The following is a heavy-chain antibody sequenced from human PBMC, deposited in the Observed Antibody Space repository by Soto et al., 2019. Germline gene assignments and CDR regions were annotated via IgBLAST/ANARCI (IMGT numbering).Heavy chain of an antibody. CDR2: IYYSGGT. J-gene: IGHJ4*02. Sequence: SETLSLTCTVSGGSISSGGYYWSWIRQHPGKGLEWIGYIYYSGGTYYNPSLKSRVTISVDTSKNQFSLKLSSVTAADTAVYYCASYQTYYYDSSGYFKFDYWGQGTLVTVSS. D-gene: IGHD3-22*01. CDR1: GGSISSGGYY. V-gene: IGHV4-31*03. CDR3: ASYQTYYYDSSGYFKFDY.